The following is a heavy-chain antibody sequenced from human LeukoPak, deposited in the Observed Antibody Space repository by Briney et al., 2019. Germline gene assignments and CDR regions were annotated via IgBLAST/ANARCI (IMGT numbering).Heavy chain of an antibody. J-gene: IGHJ3*02. Sequence: GRSLRLSCAASGFTFEDYAMHWVRQAPGKGLEWVSGISWNSGSIGYADSVKGRFTISRDNAKNSLYLQMNSLRAEDTALYYCAKDYGDYGAFDIWGQGTMVTVSS. D-gene: IGHD4-17*01. V-gene: IGHV3-9*01. CDR1: GFTFEDYA. CDR2: ISWNSGSI. CDR3: AKDYGDYGAFDI.